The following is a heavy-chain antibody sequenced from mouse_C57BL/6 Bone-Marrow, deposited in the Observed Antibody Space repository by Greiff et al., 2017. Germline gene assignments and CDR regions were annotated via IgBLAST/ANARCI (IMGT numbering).Heavy chain of an antibody. D-gene: IGHD2-2*01. V-gene: IGHV1-74*01. CDR3: ATTMVYYYAMDY. CDR1: GYTFTSYW. CDR2: IHPSDSDT. Sequence: QVQLQQPGAELVKPGASVKVSCKASGYTFTSYWMHWVKQRPGQGLEWIGRIHPSDSDTNYNQKFKGKSTLTVDKSSSTAYMQFSSLTSEDSAVYYCATTMVYYYAMDYWGQGTSVTVSS. J-gene: IGHJ4*01.